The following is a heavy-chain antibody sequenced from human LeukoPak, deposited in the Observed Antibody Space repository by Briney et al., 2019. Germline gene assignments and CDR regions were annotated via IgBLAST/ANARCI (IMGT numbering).Heavy chain of an antibody. V-gene: IGHV1-2*02. CDR3: ARGPRITLIRGGQWYYYMDV. D-gene: IGHD3-10*01. CDR2: INPNSGGT. J-gene: IGHJ6*03. CDR1: GYIFTCYY. Sequence: ASVKVSCKASGYIFTCYYIHWVRQAPGQGLDWMGWINPNSGGTNYAQKFQGRVTMTSDTSTSTVYMELSSLRSEDTAVYYCARGPRITLIRGGQWYYYMDVWGKGTTVTISS.